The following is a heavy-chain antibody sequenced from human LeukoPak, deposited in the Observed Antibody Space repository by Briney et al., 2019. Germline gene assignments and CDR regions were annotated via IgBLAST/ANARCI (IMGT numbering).Heavy chain of an antibody. CDR3: AGTYYYDSSGYYRYSL. CDR1: GFTFSSYG. CDR2: ISGSGGSI. D-gene: IGHD3-22*01. J-gene: IGHJ4*02. V-gene: IGHV3-23*01. Sequence: AGGSLRLSCAASGFTFSSYGMSWVRQAPGKGLEWVSAISGSGGSIYYADSVKGRFTISRDNSKNTLYLQMNSLRAEDTAVYYCAGTYYYDSSGYYRYSLWGQGTLVTVSS.